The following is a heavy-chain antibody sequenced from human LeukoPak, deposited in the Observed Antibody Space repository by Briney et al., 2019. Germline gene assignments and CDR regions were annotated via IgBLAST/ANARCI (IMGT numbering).Heavy chain of an antibody. D-gene: IGHD3-22*01. Sequence: GGSLRLSCAASGFTFSSYAMSWVRQAPGKGLEWVSAISGSGGSTYYADSVKGRFTISRDNSKNTLYMLMNSLRAEDTAVYYCAKVINSGYYYYFDYWGQGTLVTVSS. CDR3: AKVINSGYYYYFDY. V-gene: IGHV3-23*01. CDR2: ISGSGGST. J-gene: IGHJ4*02. CDR1: GFTFSSYA.